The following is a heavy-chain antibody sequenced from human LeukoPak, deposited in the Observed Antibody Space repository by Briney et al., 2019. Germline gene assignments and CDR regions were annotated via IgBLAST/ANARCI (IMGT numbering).Heavy chain of an antibody. V-gene: IGHV1-3*01. CDR2: INAGNGNT. Sequence: ASVKVSCKASGYTFTSYAMHWVRQAPGQRLEWMGWINAGNGNTKYSQKFQGRVTITRDTSASTAYMELSSLRSEDTAVYYCAREGLPSKYYYDSSGYVDYWGQGTLVTVSS. D-gene: IGHD3-22*01. CDR1: GYTFTSYA. CDR3: AREGLPSKYYYDSSGYVDY. J-gene: IGHJ4*02.